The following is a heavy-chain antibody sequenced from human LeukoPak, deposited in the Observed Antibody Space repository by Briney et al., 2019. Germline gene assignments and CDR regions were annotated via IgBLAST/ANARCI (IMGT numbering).Heavy chain of an antibody. V-gene: IGHV3-23*01. CDR2: ISARDETA. Sequence: GESLRLSCAVSGFTFSSYSMNWVRQAPGTGLQWVAGISARDETAYADSVKGRFTISRDTSKNTLYLQMNSLRVDDTAVYYCASVTWATRGGDYWGQGTLVTVSS. CDR1: GFTFSSYS. D-gene: IGHD3-10*01. J-gene: IGHJ4*02. CDR3: ASVTWATRGGDY.